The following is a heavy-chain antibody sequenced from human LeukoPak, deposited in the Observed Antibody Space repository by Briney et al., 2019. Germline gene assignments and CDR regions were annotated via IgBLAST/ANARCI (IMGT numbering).Heavy chain of an antibody. CDR1: EYTFTSYY. V-gene: IGHV1-2*02. CDR3: ARSATVYCGGDCYSFDYYYYMDV. D-gene: IGHD2-21*02. CDR2: INPNSGGT. Sequence: ASVTVSCKASEYTFTSYYIHWVRQAPGQGLEWMGWINPNSGGTNYAQKFQGRVTMTRDTSISTAYMELSRLRSDDTAVYYCARSATVYCGGDCYSFDYYYYMDVWGKGTTVTISS. J-gene: IGHJ6*03.